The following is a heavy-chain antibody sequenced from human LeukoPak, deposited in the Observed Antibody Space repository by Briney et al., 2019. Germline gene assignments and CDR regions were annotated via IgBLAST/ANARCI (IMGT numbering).Heavy chain of an antibody. CDR2: ISSSGSTI. Sequence: GGSLRLSCAASGFTLSNYAMNWVRQAPGKGLEWVSYISSSGSTIYYADSVKGRFTISRDNAKNSLYLQMNSLRAEDTAVYYCAREPYYDILTGYYGGLDYWGQGTLVTVSS. D-gene: IGHD3-9*01. J-gene: IGHJ4*02. CDR1: GFTLSNYA. V-gene: IGHV3-48*03. CDR3: AREPYYDILTGYYGGLDY.